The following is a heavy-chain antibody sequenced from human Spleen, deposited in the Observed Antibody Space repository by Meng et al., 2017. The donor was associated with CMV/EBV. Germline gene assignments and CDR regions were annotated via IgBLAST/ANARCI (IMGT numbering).Heavy chain of an antibody. Sequence: GESLKISCKGSGYIFSNYWIAWVRQMPGKGLEWMGIIFPADSDTRYSPSFQGQVTISADKSISTAYLQGSSLRASDTAMYYCATQFGAAVFDYWGQGTLVTVSS. CDR1: GYIFSNYW. D-gene: IGHD1-26*01. V-gene: IGHV5-51*01. J-gene: IGHJ4*02. CDR3: ATQFGAAVFDY. CDR2: IFPADSDT.